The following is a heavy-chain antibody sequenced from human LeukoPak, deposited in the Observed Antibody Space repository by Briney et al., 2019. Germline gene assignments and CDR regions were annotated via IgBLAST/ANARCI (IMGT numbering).Heavy chain of an antibody. J-gene: IGHJ4*02. CDR2: INWNGGSI. Sequence: PGGSLRLSCAASGFTFDDYGMSWVRQAPGTGLEWVSGINWNGGSIGYADSVKGRFTISRDNAKNSLYLHMNSLRAEDTAFYYCARDQVGRGYNYVYRLDYWGQGTLVTVSS. CDR1: GFTFDDYG. V-gene: IGHV3-20*04. D-gene: IGHD5-18*01. CDR3: ARDQVGRGYNYVYRLDY.